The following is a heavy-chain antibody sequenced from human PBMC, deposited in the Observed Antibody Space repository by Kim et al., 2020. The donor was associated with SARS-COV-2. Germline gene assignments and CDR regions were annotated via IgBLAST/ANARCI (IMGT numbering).Heavy chain of an antibody. V-gene: IGHV3-21*01. CDR3: AREAVSCGGDCYLFDH. J-gene: IGHJ4*02. D-gene: IGHD2-21*02. Sequence: SVKGLFTIARDNAKNSLYLQMNSLRAEDTAVYYCAREAVSCGGDCYLFDHWGQGTLVTVSS.